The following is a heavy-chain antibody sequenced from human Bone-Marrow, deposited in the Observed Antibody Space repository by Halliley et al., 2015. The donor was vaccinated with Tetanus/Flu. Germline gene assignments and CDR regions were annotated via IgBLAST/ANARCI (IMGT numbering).Heavy chain of an antibody. CDR2: IFYSGNT. D-gene: IGHD5-18*01. J-gene: IGHJ4*02. V-gene: IGHV4-59*12. CDR1: GGSISPYY. CDR3: ARDLDTAMVTLGSFDY. Sequence: LSLTCTVSGGSISPYYWSWIRQPPGKGLEWIGYIFYSGNTNYNPSLKSRVTISVDTSKNQFSLKLRSVTAADTAVYYCARDLDTAMVTLGSFDYWGQGALVTVSS.